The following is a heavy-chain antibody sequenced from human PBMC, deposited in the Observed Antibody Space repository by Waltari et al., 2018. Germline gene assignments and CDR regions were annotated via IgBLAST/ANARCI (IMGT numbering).Heavy chain of an antibody. D-gene: IGHD3-10*01. CDR1: GVSISSSSNY. CDR2: IYYSGST. Sequence: QLQLQESGPGLVKPSETLSLTCTFSGVSISSSSNYWGWIRQPPGKGLEWIGSIYYSGSTYYNPSLKSRVTISVDTSKNQSSLKLSSVTAADTAVYYCARVSMVQGNAFDIWGQGTMVTVSS. V-gene: IGHV4-39*07. CDR3: ARVSMVQGNAFDI. J-gene: IGHJ3*02.